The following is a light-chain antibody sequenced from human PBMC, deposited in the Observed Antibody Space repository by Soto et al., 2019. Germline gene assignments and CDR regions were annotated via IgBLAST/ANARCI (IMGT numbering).Light chain of an antibody. CDR3: SSYTTSSTVA. CDR2: EVS. V-gene: IGLV2-14*01. Sequence: QSVLTQSASVSGSPGQSLTISCTGTSSDIGGYNYVSWYQQHPDKAPKLMIFEVSNRPSGVSNRFSGSKSGNTASLTISGLLPEDEADYYCSSYTTSSTVAFGGGTKLTVL. J-gene: IGLJ2*01. CDR1: SSDIGGYNY.